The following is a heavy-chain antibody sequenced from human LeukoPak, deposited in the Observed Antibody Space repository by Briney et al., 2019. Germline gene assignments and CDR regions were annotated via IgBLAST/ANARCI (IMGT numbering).Heavy chain of an antibody. CDR3: AAYSGSNRGLDY. J-gene: IGHJ4*02. V-gene: IGHV1-69*13. CDR2: IIPIFGTA. CDR1: GGTFSSYA. D-gene: IGHD1-26*01. Sequence: SVKVSCRASGGTFSSYAISWVRQAPGQGLEWMGGIIPIFGTANYAQKFQGRVTITADESTSTAYMELSSLRSEDTAVYYCAAYSGSNRGLDYWGQGTLVTVSS.